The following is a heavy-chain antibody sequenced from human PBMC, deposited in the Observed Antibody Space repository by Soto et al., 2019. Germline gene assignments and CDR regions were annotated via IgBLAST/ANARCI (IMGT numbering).Heavy chain of an antibody. V-gene: IGHV4-31*03. D-gene: IGHD2-2*01. CDR1: GDSIRSSGYY. J-gene: IGHJ5*02. Sequence: PSETLSLTCTVSGDSIRSSGYYWSWVRQEPGKGLEVIGYIYYTGSTYYSPSLKSRLSMSLDTSKNQFSLKLSSVSSEDTAVYFCARIIEPFTTSVWFDPWGHGALVTVSS. CDR2: IYYTGST. CDR3: ARIIEPFTTSVWFDP.